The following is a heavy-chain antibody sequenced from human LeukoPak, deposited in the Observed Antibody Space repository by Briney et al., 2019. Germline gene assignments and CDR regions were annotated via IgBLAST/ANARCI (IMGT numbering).Heavy chain of an antibody. J-gene: IGHJ4*02. Sequence: SETMSLTCDVSGGSISSGGYSWSWIRQPPGKGLEWIGYYYSGSTYYNPSLKSRVIISVNTSKNQFSLKLSSVTAADTAVYYCASHSGGYAYWGQGTLVTVSS. CDR3: ASHSGGYAY. CDR2: YYSGST. CDR1: GGSISSGGYS. V-gene: IGHV4-30-4*07. D-gene: IGHD5-12*01.